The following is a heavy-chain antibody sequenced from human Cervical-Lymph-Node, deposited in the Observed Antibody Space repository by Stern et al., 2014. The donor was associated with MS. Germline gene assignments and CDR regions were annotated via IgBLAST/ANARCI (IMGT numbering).Heavy chain of an antibody. Sequence: VQLVESGGGVVQPGRSLRLSCVASGFTLTTYGMHWVRLAPGKGLEWVAGILYDGSKKCYACSVKGRFTISRDNSKNTLYLQMSSLRAEDTAVYYCAKDRKTYYYGSGSYYNSYYFDYWGQGTLVTVSS. CDR1: GFTLTTYG. D-gene: IGHD3-10*01. V-gene: IGHV3-30*18. J-gene: IGHJ4*02. CDR2: ILYDGSKK. CDR3: AKDRKTYYYGSGSYYNSYYFDY.